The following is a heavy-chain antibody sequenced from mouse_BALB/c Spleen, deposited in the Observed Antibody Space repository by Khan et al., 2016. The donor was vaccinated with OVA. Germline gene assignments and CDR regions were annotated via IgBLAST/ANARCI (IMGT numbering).Heavy chain of an antibody. CDR1: GYTFIDYG. CDR2: ISSVAYSI. CDR3: TNGGFAY. J-gene: IGHJ3*01. V-gene: IGHV5-15*02. Sequence: EVELVESGGGLVQPGGSRKISCAASGYTFIDYGMAWVRQTPGKGPAWIAFISSVAYSIYYADTVTGRFTISREKAKNTLYLELSSLRSDDTTMYYCTNGGFAYWGQGTLVTGSA.